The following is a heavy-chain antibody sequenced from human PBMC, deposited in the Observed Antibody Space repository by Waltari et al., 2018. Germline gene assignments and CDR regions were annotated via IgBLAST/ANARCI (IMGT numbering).Heavy chain of an antibody. Sequence: QPPLQESGPGLVKPSETLSLTCTVSGGSISSSSYYWGWIRQPPGKGLEWIGSIYYSGSTYYNPSLMSPVTISVDTSKKQFSLRLSSVTAADTAVYYCARQGRLPDAFDIWGQGTMVTVSS. CDR3: ARQGRLPDAFDI. CDR1: GGSISSSSYY. CDR2: IYYSGST. J-gene: IGHJ3*02. V-gene: IGHV4-39*01.